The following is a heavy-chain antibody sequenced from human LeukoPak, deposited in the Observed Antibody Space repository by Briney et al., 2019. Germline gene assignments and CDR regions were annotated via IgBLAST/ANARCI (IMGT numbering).Heavy chain of an antibody. CDR1: GGSISSGSYY. V-gene: IGHV4-61*02. CDR2: IYTSGST. CDR3: AREPGRLWFGELLQGGGNWFDP. D-gene: IGHD3-10*01. J-gene: IGHJ5*02. Sequence: PSETLSLTCTVSGGSISSGSYYWSWIRQPAGKGLEWIGRIYTSGSTNYNPSLKSRVTMSVDTSKNQFSLKLSSVTAADTAVYYCAREPGRLWFGELLQGGGNWFDPWGQGTLVTVSS.